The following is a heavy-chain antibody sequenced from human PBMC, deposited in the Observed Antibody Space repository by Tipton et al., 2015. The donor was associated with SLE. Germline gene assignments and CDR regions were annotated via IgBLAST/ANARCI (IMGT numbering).Heavy chain of an antibody. CDR1: GFSFSDHY. D-gene: IGHD2-8*01. CDR2: ISDGGVSM. V-gene: IGHV3-11*04. Sequence: GSLRLSCAGSGFSFSDHYMGWIRQAPGKGLEWVSYISDGGVSMYNTDSLKGRFTISRDNAKNSLYLQIDCLRAEDTAVYYCARAQGGGLVHRLYYFDFWGQGTLVTVSS. CDR3: ARAQGGGLVHRLYYFDF. J-gene: IGHJ4*02.